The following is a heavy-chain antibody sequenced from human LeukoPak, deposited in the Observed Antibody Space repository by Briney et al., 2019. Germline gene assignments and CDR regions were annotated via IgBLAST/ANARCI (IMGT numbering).Heavy chain of an antibody. CDR3: ARDPARPEDYYYYYMDV. Sequence: SETLSLTCTVSGGSISSYYWSWIRQPAGKGLEWIGRIYTGGSTNYNPSLKSRVTMSVDTSKNQFSLKLSSVTAADTAVYYCARDPARPEDYYYYYMDVWGKGTTVTVSS. V-gene: IGHV4-4*07. CDR2: IYTGGST. CDR1: GGSISSYY. J-gene: IGHJ6*03. D-gene: IGHD6-6*01.